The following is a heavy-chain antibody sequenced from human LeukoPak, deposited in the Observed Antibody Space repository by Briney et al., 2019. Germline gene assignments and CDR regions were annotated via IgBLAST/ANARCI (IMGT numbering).Heavy chain of an antibody. CDR2: IYHSGST. D-gene: IGHD6-19*01. CDR1: GGSISSGGYS. Sequence: PSETLSLTCAVSGGSISSGGYSWSWIRQPPGEGLEWIGYIYHSGSTYYNPSLKSRVTISVDTSKNQFSLKLSSVTAADTAVYYCARDRLRYSSGPVDYWGQGTLVTVSS. V-gene: IGHV4-30-2*01. J-gene: IGHJ4*02. CDR3: ARDRLRYSSGPVDY.